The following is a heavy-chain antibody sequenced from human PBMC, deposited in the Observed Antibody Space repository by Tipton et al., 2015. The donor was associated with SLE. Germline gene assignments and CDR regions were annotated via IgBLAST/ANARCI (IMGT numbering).Heavy chain of an antibody. Sequence: TLSLTCTVSGGSISSYYWSWIRQPPGKGLEWIGYIYTSGSTNYNPSLKSRVTISVDTSKNQFSLKLSSVTAADTAVYYCARVPSPSTGWFDPWGQGTLVTVSS. CDR1: GGSISSYY. CDR3: ARVPSPSTGWFDP. V-gene: IGHV4-59*01. J-gene: IGHJ5*02. D-gene: IGHD4-17*01. CDR2: IYTSGST.